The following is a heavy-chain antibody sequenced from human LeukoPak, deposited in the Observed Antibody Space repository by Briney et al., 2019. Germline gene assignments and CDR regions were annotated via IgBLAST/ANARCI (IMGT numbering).Heavy chain of an antibody. V-gene: IGHV4-59*01. D-gene: IGHD3-9*01. CDR1: GGSISSYY. CDR3: ASHRPTTRDWAKYYFDY. CDR2: IYYSGST. Sequence: SETLSLTCTVSGGSISSYYWSWIRQPPGKGLEWIGYIYYSGSTNYSPSLKSRVTISVDTSKNQFSLKLSSVTAADTAVYYCASHRPTTRDWAKYYFDYWGQGTLVTVSS. J-gene: IGHJ4*02.